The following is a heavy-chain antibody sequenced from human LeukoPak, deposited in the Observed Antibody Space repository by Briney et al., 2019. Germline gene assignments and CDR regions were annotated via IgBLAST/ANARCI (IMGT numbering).Heavy chain of an antibody. D-gene: IGHD2-2*01. CDR3: ARNHRPKDIVVVPAAFDY. Sequence: SVKVSCKASGGTFSSYAISWVRQAPGQGLEWMGGIIPIFGSANYAQKFQGRVTITADKSTSTAYMELSSLRSEDTAVYYCARNHRPKDIVVVPAAFDYWGQGTLVTVSS. J-gene: IGHJ4*02. V-gene: IGHV1-69*06. CDR1: GGTFSSYA. CDR2: IIPIFGSA.